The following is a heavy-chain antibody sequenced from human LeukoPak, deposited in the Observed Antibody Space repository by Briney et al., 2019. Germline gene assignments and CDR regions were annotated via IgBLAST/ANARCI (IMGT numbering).Heavy chain of an antibody. CDR3: AKDLRLSVGTSPFDY. V-gene: IGHV3-23*01. J-gene: IGHJ4*02. CDR2: ISGSGGST. CDR1: GSSFSSYA. Sequence: GGSLRLSCAASGSSFSSYAMSWVRQAPGKGLEWVSAISGSGGSTYYADSVKGRFTISRDNSKNTLYLQMNSLRADDTALYYCAKDLRLSVGTSPFDYWGQGTLVTVSS. D-gene: IGHD4-23*01.